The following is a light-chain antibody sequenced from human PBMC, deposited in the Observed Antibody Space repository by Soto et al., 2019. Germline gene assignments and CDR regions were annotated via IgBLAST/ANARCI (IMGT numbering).Light chain of an antibody. CDR2: GAS. V-gene: IGKV3-20*01. Sequence: ENVLTQSPGTLSLSTGERATLSCRASQSVSSSYLAWYQQKPGQAPRLLIYGASGRAAGIPDRFSGSGSGTDFTLTIGRLEPEDFAVYYCQQYGSSPKTFGQVSKADI. CDR1: QSVSSSY. CDR3: QQYGSSPKT. J-gene: IGKJ1*01.